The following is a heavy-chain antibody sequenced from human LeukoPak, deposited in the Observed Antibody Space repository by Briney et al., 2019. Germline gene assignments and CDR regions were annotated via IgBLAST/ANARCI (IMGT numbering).Heavy chain of an antibody. D-gene: IGHD6-6*01. V-gene: IGHV3-64D*06. CDR2: ISSNGGST. CDR3: VKVYGAARRNIASANNWFDP. J-gene: IGHJ5*02. CDR1: GFTFSSYA. Sequence: GGSLRLSRSASGFTFSSYAMHWVRQAPGKGLEYVSAISSNGGSTYYADSVKGRFTISKDNSKNTLYLQMSSLRAEDTAVYYCVKVYGAARRNIASANNWFDPWGQGTLVTVSS.